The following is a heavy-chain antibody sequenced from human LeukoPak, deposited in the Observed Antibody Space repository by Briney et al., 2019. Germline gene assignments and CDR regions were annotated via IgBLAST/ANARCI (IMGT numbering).Heavy chain of an antibody. V-gene: IGHV1-8*03. Sequence: ASVKVSCKASGYTFTSYDINWVRQATGQGLERMGWMNPNSGNTGYAQKFQGRVTITRNTSISTAYMELSSLRSEDTAVYYCARMTGIAAAGSNRDAFDIWGQGTMVTVSS. CDR1: GYTFTSYD. D-gene: IGHD6-13*01. CDR3: ARMTGIAAAGSNRDAFDI. CDR2: MNPNSGNT. J-gene: IGHJ3*02.